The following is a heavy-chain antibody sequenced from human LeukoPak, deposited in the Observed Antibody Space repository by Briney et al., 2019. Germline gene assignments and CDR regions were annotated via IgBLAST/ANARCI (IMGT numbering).Heavy chain of an antibody. D-gene: IGHD6-13*01. CDR3: ARDRSGAAAGPLDY. V-gene: IGHV3-30-3*01. CDR1: GFTFSSYA. CDR2: ISYDGSNK. Sequence: GGSLRLSCAASGFTFSSYAMHWVRQAPGKGLEWVAVISYDGSNKYYADSVKGRFTISRDNSKNTLYLQMNSLRAEDTAVYYCARDRSGAAAGPLDYWGQGTLVTVSS. J-gene: IGHJ4*02.